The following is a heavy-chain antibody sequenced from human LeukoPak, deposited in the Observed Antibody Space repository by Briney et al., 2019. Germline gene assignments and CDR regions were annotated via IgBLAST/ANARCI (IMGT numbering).Heavy chain of an antibody. D-gene: IGHD1-26*01. CDR1: GGTFSSYA. CDR2: IIPILGTT. CDR3: VKGDGELLLRSAFDI. V-gene: IGHV1-69*01. Sequence: SVNVSCKASGGTFSSYAISWVRQAPGQGLEWMGGIIPILGTTNYAQNFQGRATITADESTSTAHMELSSLRSEDTAVYYCVKGDGELLLRSAFDIWGQGTMVTVSS. J-gene: IGHJ3*02.